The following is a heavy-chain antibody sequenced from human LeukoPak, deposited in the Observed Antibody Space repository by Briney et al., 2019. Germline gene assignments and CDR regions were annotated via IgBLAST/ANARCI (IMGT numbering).Heavy chain of an antibody. V-gene: IGHV3-23*01. CDR1: GFTFSNYA. Sequence: GGSLRLSCEASGFTFSNYAMSWVRQAPGKGLEWVSTVTASARRTYYADSVQGRFTISRDNSNNTLFLQVNSLRADDTAVYHCAKWGFSDRSGANFHSWGQGTLVTVSS. D-gene: IGHD3-22*01. J-gene: IGHJ4*02. CDR3: AKWGFSDRSGANFHS. CDR2: VTASARRT.